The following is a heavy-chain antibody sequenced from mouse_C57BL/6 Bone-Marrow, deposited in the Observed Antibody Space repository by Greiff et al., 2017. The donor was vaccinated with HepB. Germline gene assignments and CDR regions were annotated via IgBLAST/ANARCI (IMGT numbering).Heavy chain of an antibody. D-gene: IGHD1-1*01. J-gene: IGHJ2*01. CDR3: AREENYGSSLGY. CDR1: GYTFTSYG. CDR2: IYPRSGNT. Sequence: VQLQQSGAELARPGASVKLSCKASGYTFTSYGISWVKQRTGQGLEWIGEIYPRSGNTYYNEKFKGKATLTADKSSSTAYMELRSLTSEDSAVYFYAREENYGSSLGYWGQGTTLTVSS. V-gene: IGHV1-81*01.